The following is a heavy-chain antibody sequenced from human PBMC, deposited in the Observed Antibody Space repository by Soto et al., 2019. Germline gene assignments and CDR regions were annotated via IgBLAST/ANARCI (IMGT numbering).Heavy chain of an antibody. D-gene: IGHD4-4*01. CDR2: ISGGGSNT. CDR3: AKDSNKYSSSLRGRYFDY. J-gene: IGHJ4*02. Sequence: VSLRLSCAASGFPFSSYVMSWVRQAPGKGLEWVSGISGGGSNTFYADSVKGRFTISRDNSKNTLLLQMNSLGAEDTAVYYCAKDSNKYSSSLRGRYFDYWGQGIGVTVS. CDR1: GFPFSSYV. V-gene: IGHV3-23*01.